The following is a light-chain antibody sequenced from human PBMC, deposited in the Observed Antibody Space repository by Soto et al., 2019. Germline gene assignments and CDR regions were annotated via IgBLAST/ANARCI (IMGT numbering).Light chain of an antibody. Sequence: EIVLTQSPGTLSLSPGERATLSCRASQRVAYNYLAWYQQKPGQVPSLLIYDASIRATRIPDRFSGSGSGTGFTLTISRLEPEDFAVYYCQQTGSLPFTFGQGTKLEIK. CDR2: DAS. CDR1: QRVAYNY. J-gene: IGKJ2*01. CDR3: QQTGSLPFT. V-gene: IGKV3-20*01.